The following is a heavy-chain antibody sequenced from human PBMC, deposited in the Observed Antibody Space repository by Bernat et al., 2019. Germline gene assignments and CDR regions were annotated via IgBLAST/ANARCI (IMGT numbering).Heavy chain of an antibody. D-gene: IGHD4-17*01. V-gene: IGHV3-15*01. Sequence: EVQLVESGGGSVKPGGSLRLSCAASGFTFSNAWMSWVRQAPGKGLEWVGRIKSKTDGGTTDYAAPVKGRFTISRDDSKNTLYLQMNSLKTEDTAVYYCTTDLNYGDPFDYWGQGTLVTVSS. J-gene: IGHJ4*02. CDR3: TTDLNYGDPFDY. CDR2: IKSKTDGGTT. CDR1: GFTFSNAW.